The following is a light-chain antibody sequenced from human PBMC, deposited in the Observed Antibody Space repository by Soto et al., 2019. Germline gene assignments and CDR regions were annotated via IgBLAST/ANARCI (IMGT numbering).Light chain of an antibody. CDR1: QSVSSD. J-gene: IGKJ3*01. CDR2: GAS. CDR3: QQYHDWPPIT. Sequence: EIVMTQSPAPLPVSPGEGVTLSCRARQSVSSDLAWYQQKPGQSPRLLMYGASTRATDIPARFSGGGSGTEFTLTISSLQSEDVAIYYCQQYHDWPPITFGPGTKVDIK. V-gene: IGKV3-15*01.